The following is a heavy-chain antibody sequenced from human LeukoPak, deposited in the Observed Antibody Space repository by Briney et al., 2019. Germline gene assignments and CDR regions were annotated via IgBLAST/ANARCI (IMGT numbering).Heavy chain of an antibody. D-gene: IGHD3-22*01. CDR2: IYSGGST. J-gene: IGHJ3*02. Sequence: GGSLRLSCVASGFTVSSNYMSWVRQAPGKGLEWVSVIYSGGSTYYADSVKGRFTISRDNSKNTLYLQMNSLRAEDTAVYYCARAVRQYYYDSSGYAFDIWGQGTMVTVSS. V-gene: IGHV3-53*01. CDR3: ARAVRQYYYDSSGYAFDI. CDR1: GFTVSSNY.